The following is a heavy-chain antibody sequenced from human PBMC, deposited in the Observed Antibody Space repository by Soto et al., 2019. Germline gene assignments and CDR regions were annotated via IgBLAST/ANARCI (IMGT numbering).Heavy chain of an antibody. V-gene: IGHV3-30-3*01. D-gene: IGHD3-3*01. Sequence: QVQLVESGGGVVQPGRSLRLSCAAYGFTFSSYAMHWVRQAPGKGLEWVAVISYDGSNKYYADSVKGRFTISRDNSKNTLYLQMNSLRAEDTAVYYCAREARLYYDFWSGYSPGDAFDIWGQGTMVTVSS. CDR3: AREARLYYDFWSGYSPGDAFDI. CDR2: ISYDGSNK. CDR1: GFTFSSYA. J-gene: IGHJ3*02.